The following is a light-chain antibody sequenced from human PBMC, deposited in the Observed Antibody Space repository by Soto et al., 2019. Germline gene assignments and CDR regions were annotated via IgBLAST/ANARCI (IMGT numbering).Light chain of an antibody. CDR1: QTITTW. CDR2: DAS. J-gene: IGKJ5*01. CDR3: QQLHDYPIT. V-gene: IGKV1-9*01. Sequence: GDRVTITCRASQTITTWMAWYQQKPGKAPKLLVYDASTLQSGVATRFSGSGSGTEFTLIISGLQPEDSATYYCQQLHDYPITFGQGTRLEI.